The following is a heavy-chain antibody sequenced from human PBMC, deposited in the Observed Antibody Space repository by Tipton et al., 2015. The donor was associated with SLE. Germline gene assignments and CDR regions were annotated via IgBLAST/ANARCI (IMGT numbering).Heavy chain of an antibody. CDR2: TYYRSKWYN. CDR3: AREDCSSTSCYQDAFDI. J-gene: IGHJ3*02. Sequence: TLSLTCAVSGFSISSAYYWGWIRQPPSRGLEWLGRTYYRSKWYNDYAVSVKSRITINPDTSKNQFSLQLNSVTPEDTAVYYCAREDCSSTSCYQDAFDIWGQGTMVTVSS. D-gene: IGHD2-2*01. CDR1: GFSISSAYY. V-gene: IGHV6-1*01.